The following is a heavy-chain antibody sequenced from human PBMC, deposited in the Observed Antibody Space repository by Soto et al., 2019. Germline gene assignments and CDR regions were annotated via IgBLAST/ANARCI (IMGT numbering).Heavy chain of an antibody. CDR2: ISGSGGST. J-gene: IGHJ4*02. V-gene: IGHV3-23*01. D-gene: IGHD4-17*01. Sequence: GGSLRLSCAASAFTFSNYAMSWVRQAPGKGLEWVSVISGSGGSTYYADSVKGRFTISRDNSKNTLYLQMNSLRAEDTAVYYCAKFATGVTTPFDYWGQGTLVTVSS. CDR3: AKFATGVTTPFDY. CDR1: AFTFSNYA.